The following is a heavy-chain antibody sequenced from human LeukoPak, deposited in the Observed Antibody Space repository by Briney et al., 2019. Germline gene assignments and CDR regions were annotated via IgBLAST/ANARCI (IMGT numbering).Heavy chain of an antibody. CDR2: ISREGRDK. J-gene: IGHJ4*02. Sequence: HPGGSLRLSCAASGFTFSTYAMHWVRQGPGKGLEWVAVISREGRDKHHADSVKGRFTIYRDNSKNTLYLDMNSLRADDTAVYYCAKDLTKIAEYYFDYWGQGTLVSVSS. CDR1: GFTFSTYA. CDR3: AKDLTKIAEYYFDY. D-gene: IGHD6-13*01. V-gene: IGHV3-30*18.